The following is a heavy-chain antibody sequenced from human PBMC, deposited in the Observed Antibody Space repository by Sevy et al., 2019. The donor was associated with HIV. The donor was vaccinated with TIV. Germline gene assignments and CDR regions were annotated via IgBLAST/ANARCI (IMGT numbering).Heavy chain of an antibody. V-gene: IGHV3-30-3*01. CDR3: ARTHDSSGQYYFDY. CDR2: ISYDGSNK. J-gene: IGHJ4*02. Sequence: GGSLRLSCAASGFTFSSYAMHWVRQAPGKGLEWVAVISYDGSNKYYADSVKGRFTISSDNSKNTLYLQMNSLRTEDTAMYYCARTHDSSGQYYFDYWGQGTLVTVSS. CDR1: GFTFSSYA. D-gene: IGHD3-22*01.